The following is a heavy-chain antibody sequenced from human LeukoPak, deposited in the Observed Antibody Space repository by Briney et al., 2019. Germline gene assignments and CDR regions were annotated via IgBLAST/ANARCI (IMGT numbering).Heavy chain of an antibody. Sequence: SGPTLVNPTQTLTLTCTFSGFSPSTSGVGVGWIRQPPGKALEWLALIYWDDDKRYSPSLKSRLTITKDTSKNQVVLTMTNMDPVDTATYYCAYRKGLLWFGDRKANWFDPWGQGTLVTVSS. CDR2: IYWDDDK. CDR3: AYRKGLLWFGDRKANWFDP. J-gene: IGHJ5*02. V-gene: IGHV2-5*02. D-gene: IGHD3-10*01. CDR1: GFSPSTSGVG.